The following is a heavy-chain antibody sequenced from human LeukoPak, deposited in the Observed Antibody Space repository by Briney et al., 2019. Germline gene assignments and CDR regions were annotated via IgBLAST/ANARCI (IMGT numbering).Heavy chain of an antibody. CDR3: ARSRGVLDYFHH. J-gene: IGHJ1*01. CDR1: GGSISSYY. Sequence: PSETLSLTCTVSGGSISSYYWNWIRQPPGKGLEWIGYIYYSGSTNYNPSLKGRVTISVDRSKNQFSLKLSSVTAADTAVYYCARSRGVLDYFHHWGQGTLVTVSS. CDR2: IYYSGST. V-gene: IGHV4-59*01. D-gene: IGHD3-3*01.